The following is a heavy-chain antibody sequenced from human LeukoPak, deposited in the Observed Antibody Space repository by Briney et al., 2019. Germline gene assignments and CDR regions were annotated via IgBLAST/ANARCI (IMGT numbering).Heavy chain of an antibody. V-gene: IGHV7-4-1*02. J-gene: IGHJ5*02. Sequence: GASVKVSCKASGYTFTSYAMNWVRQAPGQGLEWMGWINTNTGNPTYAQGFTGRFVFSLDSSVSTAYLQISSLKAEDTAVYYCARDIVVVPAASNWFDPWGQGTLVTVSS. D-gene: IGHD2-2*01. CDR3: ARDIVVVPAASNWFDP. CDR2: INTNTGNP. CDR1: GYTFTSYA.